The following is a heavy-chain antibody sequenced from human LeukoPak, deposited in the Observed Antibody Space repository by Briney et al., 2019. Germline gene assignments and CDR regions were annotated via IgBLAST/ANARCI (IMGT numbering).Heavy chain of an antibody. Sequence: SQTLSLTCTVSGGSISSGSYDWSWIRQPAGKGLEWIGRIYTSGSTNYNPSLKSRVTISVDTSKNQFSLKLSSVTAADTAVYYCAREKNDFWSGYRSTSTPFDPWGQGTLVTVSS. D-gene: IGHD3-3*01. CDR3: AREKNDFWSGYRSTSTPFDP. J-gene: IGHJ5*02. V-gene: IGHV4-61*02. CDR1: GGSISSGSYD. CDR2: IYTSGST.